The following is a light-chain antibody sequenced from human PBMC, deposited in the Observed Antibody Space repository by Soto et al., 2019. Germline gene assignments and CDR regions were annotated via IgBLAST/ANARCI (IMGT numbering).Light chain of an antibody. CDR2: WAS. J-gene: IGKJ3*01. CDR1: QSVLYSSNNKNY. CDR3: QQYYSTQFT. Sequence: DIVMTQSPDSLAVSVGERATINCKSSQSVLYSSNNKNYLAWYQQKPGQPPKLLIYWASTRESGVPDRFSGSGSGTDFTLTISSPQAEDVAVYYCQQYYSTQFTFGPGTKVDIK. V-gene: IGKV4-1*01.